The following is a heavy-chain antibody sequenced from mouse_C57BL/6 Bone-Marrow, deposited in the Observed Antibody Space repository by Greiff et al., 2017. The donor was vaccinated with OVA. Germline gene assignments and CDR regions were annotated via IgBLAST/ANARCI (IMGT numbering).Heavy chain of an antibody. D-gene: IGHD2-3*01. CDR1: GFTFSDFY. Sequence: EVNVVESGGGLVQSGRSLRLSCAPSGFTFSDFYMEWVRQAPGKGLEWIAASRNKANDYTTEYSASVKGRFIVSRDTSQSILYLQMNALRAEDTAIYYCARDDGYYLFDYWGQGTTLTVSS. J-gene: IGHJ2*01. CDR2: SRNKANDYTT. V-gene: IGHV7-1*01. CDR3: ARDDGYYLFDY.